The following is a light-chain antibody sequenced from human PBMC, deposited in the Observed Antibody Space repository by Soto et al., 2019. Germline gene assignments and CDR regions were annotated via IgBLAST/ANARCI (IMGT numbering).Light chain of an antibody. CDR2: AVS. Sequence: DIQMTQPPSSLSASVGDRVTITCRASQNIDYYLSWYQQKPGKAPKLLISAVSNLQSGVPSRFRGSGSGAHFTLTIDSLQPEDSATYTCQQSYSIPRTFGQGTELEI. J-gene: IGKJ2*01. CDR3: QQSYSIPRT. CDR1: QNIDYY. V-gene: IGKV1-39*01.